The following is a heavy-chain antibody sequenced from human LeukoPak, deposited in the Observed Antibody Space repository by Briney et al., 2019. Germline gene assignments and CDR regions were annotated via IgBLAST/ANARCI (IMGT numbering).Heavy chain of an antibody. Sequence: PGGSLRLSCAASGFTFTTYWMHWVRQVPGKGLVWVARIKGDGSSTRHADSMKGRFTISRDNAKNTLYLQMNSLRDEDTAVYYCARDRGYSSSSGPFDYWGQGTLVTVSS. V-gene: IGHV3-74*01. D-gene: IGHD6-6*01. CDR1: GFTFTTYW. CDR3: ARDRGYSSSSGPFDY. CDR2: IKGDGSST. J-gene: IGHJ4*02.